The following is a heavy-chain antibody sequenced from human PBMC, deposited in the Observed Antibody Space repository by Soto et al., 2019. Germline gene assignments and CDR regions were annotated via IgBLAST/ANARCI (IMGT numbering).Heavy chain of an antibody. D-gene: IGHD2-2*01. CDR3: ARAQDNDCSSTSCLSPYYYYGMDV. V-gene: IGHV3-53*01. J-gene: IGHJ6*02. Sequence: GGSLRLSCAASGFTVSSNYMSWVRQAPGKGLEWVSVIYSGGSTYYADSVKGRFTISRDNSKNTLYLQMNSLRAEGTAVHYCARAQDNDCSSTSCLSPYYYYGMDVWGQGTTVTVSS. CDR2: IYSGGST. CDR1: GFTVSSNY.